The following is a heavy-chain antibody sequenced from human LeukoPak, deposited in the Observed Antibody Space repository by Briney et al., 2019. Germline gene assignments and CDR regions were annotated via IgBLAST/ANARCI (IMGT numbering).Heavy chain of an antibody. CDR3: ASQAVFSGIRARYMDV. CDR2: INWNGGST. CDR1: GFTFDDYG. J-gene: IGHJ6*03. V-gene: IGHV3-20*04. Sequence: PGGSLRLSCAASGFTFDDYGMSWVRQAPGKGLEWVSGINWNGGSTGYADSVKGRFTISRDNAKNSLYLQMNSLRAEDTALYYCASQAVFSGIRARYMDVWGKGTTVTVSS. D-gene: IGHD3-10*01.